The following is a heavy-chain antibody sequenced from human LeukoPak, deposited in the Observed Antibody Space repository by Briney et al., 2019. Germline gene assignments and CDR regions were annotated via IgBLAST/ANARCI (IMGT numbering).Heavy chain of an antibody. Sequence: GGSLRLSCAASGFTFVRYAMRWGRQAPGKGVEGGSYISSSSFKIGYADSVTGRFTIPRDNSKNSLYLHMDRLRVEDTAVYYCVRDPSYGSSWYYYMDVWGKGTTVTVSS. CDR2: ISSSSFKI. CDR1: GFTFVRYA. J-gene: IGHJ6*03. D-gene: IGHD6-13*01. CDR3: VRDPSYGSSWYYYMDV. V-gene: IGHV3-48*04.